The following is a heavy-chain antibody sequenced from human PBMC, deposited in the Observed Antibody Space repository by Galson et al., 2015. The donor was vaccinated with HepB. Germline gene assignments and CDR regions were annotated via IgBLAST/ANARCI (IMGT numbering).Heavy chain of an antibody. CDR3: AKCLDGYPHYYGMDV. V-gene: IGHV3-23*01. CDR1: GFTFSSYA. CDR2: ISGSGGST. D-gene: IGHD5-24*01. Sequence: SLRLSCAASGFTFSSYAMSWVRQAPGKGLEWVSAISGSGGSTYYADSVKGRFTISRDNSKNTLYLQMNSLRAEDTAVYYCAKCLDGYPHYYGMDVWGQGTTVTVSS. J-gene: IGHJ6*02.